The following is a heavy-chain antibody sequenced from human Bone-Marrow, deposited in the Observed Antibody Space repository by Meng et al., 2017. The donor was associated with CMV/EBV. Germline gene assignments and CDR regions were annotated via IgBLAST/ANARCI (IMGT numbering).Heavy chain of an antibody. CDR1: GFTFGTYT. D-gene: IGHD2-2*01. Sequence: GESLKISCAASGFTFGTYTMKWVRQAPGKGLEWVSSITGDSSYIFYADSMKGRFTISRDNGKNSLFLQMNRLGAEDSAVYYCARDGCCRSNCPVYDHYGMAVWGPGTTVTVSS. V-gene: IGHV3-21*01. CDR2: ITGDSSYI. J-gene: IGHJ6*02. CDR3: ARDGCCRSNCPVYDHYGMAV.